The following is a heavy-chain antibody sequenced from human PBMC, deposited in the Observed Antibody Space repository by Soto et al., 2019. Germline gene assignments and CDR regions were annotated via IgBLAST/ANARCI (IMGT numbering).Heavy chain of an antibody. CDR2: FDPEDGET. V-gene: IGHV1-24*01. Sequence: ASVKVSCKVSGYTLTELSMHWVQQAPGKGLEWMGGFDPEDGETIYAQKFQGRVTMTEDTSTDTAYMELSSLRSEDTAVYYCAAGIVVVPKPPFDYWGQGTLVTVSS. J-gene: IGHJ4*02. CDR1: GYTLTELS. CDR3: AAGIVVVPKPPFDY. D-gene: IGHD3-22*01.